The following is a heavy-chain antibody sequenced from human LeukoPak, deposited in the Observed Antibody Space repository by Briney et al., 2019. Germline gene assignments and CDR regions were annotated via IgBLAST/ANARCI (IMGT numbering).Heavy chain of an antibody. J-gene: IGHJ4*02. CDR1: GFTFSSYA. CDR3: ANLRGRGAYACSGASCYSY. CDR2: VSGSGGGT. V-gene: IGHV3-23*01. D-gene: IGHD2-15*01. Sequence: PGDSLRLSCEASGFTFSSYAMSWLRQAPAQGLDGVSGVSGSGGGTYYTDSVKGRFTISRDNSKNTLFLQMNSLRVEDTAVYYCANLRGRGAYACSGASCYSYWGQGTLVTVSP.